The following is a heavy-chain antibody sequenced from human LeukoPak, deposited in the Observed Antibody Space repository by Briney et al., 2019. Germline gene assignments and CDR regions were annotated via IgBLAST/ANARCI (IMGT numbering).Heavy chain of an antibody. J-gene: IGHJ4*02. CDR3: ARDQSGSGWESYFDY. CDR1: GYTFTSYA. CDR2: INAGNGNT. Sequence: ASVKVSCKASGYTFTSYAMHWVRQAPAQRLEWMGWINAGNGNTKYSQKFQGRVTITRDTSASTAYMELSSLRSEDTAVYYCARDQSGSGWESYFDYWGQGTLVTVSS. D-gene: IGHD6-19*01. V-gene: IGHV1-3*01.